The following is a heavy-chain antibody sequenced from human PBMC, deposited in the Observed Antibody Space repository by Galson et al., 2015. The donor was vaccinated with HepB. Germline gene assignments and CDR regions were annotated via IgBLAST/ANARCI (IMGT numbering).Heavy chain of an antibody. CDR1: GFTFSHHG. J-gene: IGHJ6*01. Sequence: SLRLSCAASGFTFSHHGMHWVRQAPGKGLEWVANIAYDGTNKYYADSVKGRFTISRDNSKNTLYLQMSSLHQGPIGLPPGTLLQEHLWG. CDR2: IAYDGTNK. CDR3: TLLQEHL. V-gene: IGHV3-30*03.